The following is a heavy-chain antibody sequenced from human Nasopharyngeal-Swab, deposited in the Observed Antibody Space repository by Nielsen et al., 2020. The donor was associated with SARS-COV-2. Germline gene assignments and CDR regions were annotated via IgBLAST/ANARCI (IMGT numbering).Heavy chain of an antibody. Sequence: VSVKASCKASGYTFTSYAMHWVRQAPGQRLEWMGWINAGNGNTKYSQKFQGRVTITRDTSASTAYMELSSLRSEDTAVYYCARDQSSGWYGALYYYYGMDVWGQGTTVTVSS. CDR2: INAGNGNT. CDR1: GYTFTSYA. CDR3: ARDQSSGWYGALYYYYGMDV. D-gene: IGHD6-19*01. V-gene: IGHV1-3*01. J-gene: IGHJ6*02.